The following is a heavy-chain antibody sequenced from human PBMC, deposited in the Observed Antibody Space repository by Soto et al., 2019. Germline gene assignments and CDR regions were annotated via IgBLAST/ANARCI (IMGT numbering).Heavy chain of an antibody. CDR3: ARSVFP. V-gene: IGHV4-31*01. J-gene: IGHJ5*02. Sequence: QVQLQESGPGLVKPSQTLSLTCTVSGGSISSGGYYWSWLRQHPGKGLEWIGYIYYSEITYYNPSVKSPVSISVDTSKNQFSLKLCSVTAADTVVYYCARSVFPWGQGTLVTVSS. CDR2: IYYSEIT. CDR1: GGSISSGGYY.